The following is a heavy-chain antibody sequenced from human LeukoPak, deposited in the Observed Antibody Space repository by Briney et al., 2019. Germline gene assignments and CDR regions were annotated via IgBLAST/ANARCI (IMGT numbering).Heavy chain of an antibody. CDR2: IIPIFGIA. V-gene: IGHV1-69*04. CDR1: GGTFSSYA. D-gene: IGHD1-20*01. CDR3: ARDSSGITGTNLDY. Sequence: ASVKVSCKASGGTFSSYAISWVRQAPGQGLEWMGRIIPIFGIANYAQKFQGRVTNTADKSTSTAYMELSSLRSEDTAVYYCARDSSGITGTNLDYWGQGTLVTVSS. J-gene: IGHJ4*02.